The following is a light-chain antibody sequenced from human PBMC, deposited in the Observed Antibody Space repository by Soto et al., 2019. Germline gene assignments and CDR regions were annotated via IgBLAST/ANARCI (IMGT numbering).Light chain of an antibody. Sequence: QSALTQPPSASGSPGQSVTISCTGTSSDVGGYNYVSWYQQHPGKAPKHMIYEVSKRPSGVPDRFSGSKSGNTASLTVSGLQAEDEADYYCSSYAGSNKAVFGGGTKLTVL. V-gene: IGLV2-8*01. CDR1: SSDVGGYNY. CDR3: SSYAGSNKAV. J-gene: IGLJ2*01. CDR2: EVS.